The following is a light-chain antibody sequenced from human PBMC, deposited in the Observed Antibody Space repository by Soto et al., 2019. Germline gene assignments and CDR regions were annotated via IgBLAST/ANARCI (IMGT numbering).Light chain of an antibody. Sequence: EIVLTQSPGTLSLSPGARATLSCRASQSFTSTSLAWYQQKPDQAPRLLISGASRRAAGIPDRFSGSGSGTDFTLTISRRESEDIAVYYCQQYDSSPRTFGQGTRVEIK. J-gene: IGKJ1*01. CDR1: QSFTSTS. CDR3: QQYDSSPRT. CDR2: GAS. V-gene: IGKV3-20*01.